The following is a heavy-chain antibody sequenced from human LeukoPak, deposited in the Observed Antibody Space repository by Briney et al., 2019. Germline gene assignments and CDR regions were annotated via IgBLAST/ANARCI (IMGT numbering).Heavy chain of an antibody. D-gene: IGHD3-3*01. V-gene: IGHV3-30*04. J-gene: IGHJ6*02. CDR3: AKSVAIYFHYGLDV. CDR1: RFTSSTYA. Sequence: GGSLRLSCEVSRFTSSTYAMHWVRQTPGKGLEWVALISYDGTNKYYADFVKGRFTISRDNSKNTLSLQMNSLRAEDTAPYYCAKSVAIYFHYGLDVWGQGATVTVSS. CDR2: ISYDGTNK.